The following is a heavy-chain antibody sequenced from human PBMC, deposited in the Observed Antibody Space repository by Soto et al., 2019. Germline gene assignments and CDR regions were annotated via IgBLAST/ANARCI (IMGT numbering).Heavy chain of an antibody. CDR1: AFEFYNDS. CDR2: IDGGKT. D-gene: IGHD4-17*01. CDR3: SSSPAAKQYGIGL. Sequence: GRSLSPWCAVSAFEFYNDSVSWVSQAPGKGLDWVGRIDGGKTDFAAPVEGRFTFSRDDSRNTLFLQMNSLKTEDTVFYYCSSSPAAKQYGIGLWGQGTRVTGSS. J-gene: IGHJ4*03. V-gene: IGHV3-15*01.